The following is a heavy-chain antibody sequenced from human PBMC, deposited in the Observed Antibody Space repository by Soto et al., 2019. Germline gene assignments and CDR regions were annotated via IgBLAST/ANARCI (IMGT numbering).Heavy chain of an antibody. CDR3: AKDKARTYYYGMDV. CDR2: ISYDGSNK. V-gene: IGHV3-30*18. CDR1: GFTFSSYG. Sequence: GGSLRLSCAASGFTFSSYGMHWVRQAPSKGLEWVAVISYDGSNKYYADSVKGRFTISRDNSKNTLYLQMNSLRAEDTAVYYCAKDKARTYYYGMDVWGQGTTVTVSS. J-gene: IGHJ6*02.